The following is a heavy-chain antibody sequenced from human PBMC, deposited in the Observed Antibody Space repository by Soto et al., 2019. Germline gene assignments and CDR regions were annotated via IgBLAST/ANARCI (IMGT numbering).Heavy chain of an antibody. Sequence: ASVKVSCKASGYTFTSYGISWVRQAPGQGLEWMGWISAYNGNTNYAQKLQGRVTMTTDTSTSTAYMELRSLRSDDTAVYYCARVRPIFGKGGMDVWAKGPRSPSP. CDR1: GYTFTSYG. D-gene: IGHD3-3*01. V-gene: IGHV1-18*04. J-gene: IGHJ6*02. CDR2: ISAYNGNT. CDR3: ARVRPIFGKGGMDV.